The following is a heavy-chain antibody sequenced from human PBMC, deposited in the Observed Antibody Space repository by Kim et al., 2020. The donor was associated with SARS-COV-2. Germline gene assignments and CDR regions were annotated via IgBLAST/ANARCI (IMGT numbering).Heavy chain of an antibody. CDR2: IYYSGST. CDR3: ARKVDYYGSGSKDAFDI. V-gene: IGHV4-61*01. Sequence: SETLSLTCTVSGGSVSSGSYYWSWIRQPPGKGLEWIGYIYYSGSTNYNPSLKSRVTISVDTSKNQFSLKLSPVTAADTAVYYCARKVDYYGSGSKDAFDIWGQGTMVTVSS. D-gene: IGHD3-10*01. CDR1: GGSVSSGSYY. J-gene: IGHJ3*02.